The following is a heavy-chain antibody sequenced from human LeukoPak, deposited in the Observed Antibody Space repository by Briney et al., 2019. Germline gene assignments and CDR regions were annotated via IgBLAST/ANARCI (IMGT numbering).Heavy chain of an antibody. CDR2: ISGSGGST. CDR1: GFTFSSYA. CDR3: AKDDRGELLPSYYFDY. D-gene: IGHD1-26*01. J-gene: IGHJ4*02. Sequence: GGSLRLSCAASGFTFSSYAMSWVRQAPGKGLEWVSAISGSGGSTYYADSVKGRFTISRDNSKNTLYLQMNSLRAEDTAVYYCAKDDRGELLPSYYFDYWGQGTLVTVSS. V-gene: IGHV3-23*01.